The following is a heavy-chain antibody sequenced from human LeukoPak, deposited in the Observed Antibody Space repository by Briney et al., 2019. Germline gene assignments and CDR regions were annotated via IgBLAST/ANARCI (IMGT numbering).Heavy chain of an antibody. J-gene: IGHJ4*02. CDR2: IYHSGST. D-gene: IGHD3-22*01. CDR3: ARTITMIFDY. V-gene: IGHV4-30-2*01. Sequence: PSETLSLTCTVSGGSISSGGYYWSWIRQPPGKGLEWIGYIYHSGSTYYNPSLKSRVTISVDRSKNQFSLKLSSVTAADTAVYYCARTITMIFDYWGQGTLVTVSS. CDR1: GGSISSGGYY.